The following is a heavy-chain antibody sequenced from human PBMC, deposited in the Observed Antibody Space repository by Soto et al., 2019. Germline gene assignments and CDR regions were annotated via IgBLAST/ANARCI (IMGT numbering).Heavy chain of an antibody. CDR3: AHRRSVYYDIIDWFDP. D-gene: IGHD3-22*01. V-gene: IGHV2-5*02. Sequence: GSGPTLVNPTQTLTLTCTFSGFSLSTSGVGVGWIRQPPGKALEWLALIYWDDDKRYSPSLKSRLTITKDTSKNQVVLTMTNMDPVDTATYYCAHRRSVYYDIIDWFDPWGQGTLVTVSS. CDR2: IYWDDDK. J-gene: IGHJ5*02. CDR1: GFSLSTSGVG.